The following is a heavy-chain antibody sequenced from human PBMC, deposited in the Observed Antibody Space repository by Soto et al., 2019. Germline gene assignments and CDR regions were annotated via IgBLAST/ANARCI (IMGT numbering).Heavy chain of an antibody. J-gene: IGHJ4*03. V-gene: IGHV3-30-3*01. Sequence: GGSLGLSCAASGFTFSSYAMHWVRQAPGKGLEWVAVISYDGSNKYYADSVKGRFTISRDNSKNTLYLQMNSLRAEDTAVYYCARDSYYYGSGSYLGYFDYWGQGTLVTVSS. CDR2: ISYDGSNK. CDR3: ARDSYYYGSGSYLGYFDY. D-gene: IGHD3-10*01. CDR1: GFTFSSYA.